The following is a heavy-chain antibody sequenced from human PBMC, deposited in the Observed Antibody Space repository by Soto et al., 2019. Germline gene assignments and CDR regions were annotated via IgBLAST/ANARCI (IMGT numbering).Heavy chain of an antibody. V-gene: IGHV4-31*03. CDR1: GGSITSGGYY. Sequence: SETLSLTCTVSGGSITSGGYYWSWIRQHPGKGLEWLGYIYDSGSTFYNPSLKSRITLSVDTSKNQFSLKLSSVTVAGTAVYFCARKQAGYFYGIEYWGQGTLVTVSS. CDR3: ARKQAGYFYGIEY. J-gene: IGHJ4*02. CDR2: IYDSGST. D-gene: IGHD3-10*01.